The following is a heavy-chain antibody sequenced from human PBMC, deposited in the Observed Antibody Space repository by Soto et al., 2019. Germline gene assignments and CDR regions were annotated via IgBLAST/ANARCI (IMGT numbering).Heavy chain of an antibody. CDR1: GGSFSVYY. CDR3: ASMTTLTPIRP. D-gene: IGHD4-4*01. V-gene: IGHV4-34*01. Sequence: VQLQQWGAGLLKPSETLSLTCAVYGGSFSVYYWSWIRQPPGKGLEWIGEINHSGSTNYNQSRKSRVTISVDTSKNQFSLKLSSVAAADTAVYYCASMTTLTPIRPWGQGTLVTVYS. CDR2: INHSGST. J-gene: IGHJ5*02.